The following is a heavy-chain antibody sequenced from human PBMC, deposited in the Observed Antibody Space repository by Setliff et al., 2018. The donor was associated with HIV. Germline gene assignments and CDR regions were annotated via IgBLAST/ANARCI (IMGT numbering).Heavy chain of an antibody. V-gene: IGHV1-8*01. Sequence: ASVKVSCKASGYTFTSYDINWVRQATGQGLEWMGWMNPNSGNTGYAQKFQGRVTMTRNTSISTACMELSSLRSEDTAVYYCARASHEYGLFDPWGQGTLVTVSS. CDR3: ARASHEYGLFDP. CDR2: MNPNSGNT. CDR1: GYTFTSYD. D-gene: IGHD3-10*01. J-gene: IGHJ5*02.